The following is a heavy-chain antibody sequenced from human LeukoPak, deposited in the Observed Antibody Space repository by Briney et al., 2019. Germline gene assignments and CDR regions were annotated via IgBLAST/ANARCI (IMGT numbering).Heavy chain of an antibody. V-gene: IGHV4-59*12. CDR1: GDSISSYY. J-gene: IGHJ6*02. D-gene: IGHD2-8*01. CDR2: IYYSGST. CDR3: ARAGNGGDYNYGMDV. Sequence: SETLSLTCIVSGDSISSYYWSWIRQPPGKGLEWIGYIYYSGSTNYNPSLKSRVTISLDTSKNQFSLKLSSVTAADTAVYYCARAGNGGDYNYGMDVWGQGTTVTVSS.